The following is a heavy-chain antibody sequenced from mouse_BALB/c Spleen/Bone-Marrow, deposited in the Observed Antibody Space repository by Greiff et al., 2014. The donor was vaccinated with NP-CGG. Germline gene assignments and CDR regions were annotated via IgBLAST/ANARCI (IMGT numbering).Heavy chain of an antibody. Sequence: SGPELVKPGPSVKISCKASGYSFTGYYMHWVKQSHGKSLEWIGEINPYNGGTSYNQKFKGKATWTVDTSSSTAFMELHSLTSEDSLVYYCARQLYGNYAYWGQGTLVTVSA. CDR1: GYSFTGYY. CDR3: ARQLYGNYAY. J-gene: IGHJ3*01. D-gene: IGHD2-10*02. CDR2: INPYNGGT. V-gene: IGHV1S30*02.